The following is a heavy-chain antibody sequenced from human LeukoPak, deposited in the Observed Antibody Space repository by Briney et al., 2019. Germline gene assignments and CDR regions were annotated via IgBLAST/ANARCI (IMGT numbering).Heavy chain of an antibody. V-gene: IGHV3-74*01. D-gene: IGHD3-9*01. CDR2: INNDGSST. CDR1: GFTFSSYW. J-gene: IGHJ4*02. Sequence: PGGSLRLSCAASGFTFSSYWMHWVRQDPGKGLVWVSHINNDGSSTSYADSVKGRFTISRDNAKNTLYLQMNSLRAEDTAVYYCARDYDILTGWDFDYWGQRTLVTVSS. CDR3: ARDYDILTGWDFDY.